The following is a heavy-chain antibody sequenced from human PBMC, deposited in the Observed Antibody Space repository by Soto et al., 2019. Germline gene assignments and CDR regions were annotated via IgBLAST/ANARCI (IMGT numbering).Heavy chain of an antibody. CDR1: GYSFTSYW. D-gene: IGHD2-2*01. CDR2: IYPGDSDT. J-gene: IGHJ6*02. CDR3: ARHLVCSSTSCYDGMDV. V-gene: IGHV5-51*01. Sequence: GESLKISCKGSGYSFTSYWIGWVRQMPGKGLEWMGIIYPGDSDTRYSPSFQGQVTISADKSISTAYLQWSSLKASDTAMYYCARHLVCSSTSCYDGMDVWAQRTTVTVSS.